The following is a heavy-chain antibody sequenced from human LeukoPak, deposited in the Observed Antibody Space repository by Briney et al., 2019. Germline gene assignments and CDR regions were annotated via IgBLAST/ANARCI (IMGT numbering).Heavy chain of an antibody. Sequence: ASVKVSCKASGYTFTSYAMNWVRQAPGQGLEWMGWINTNTGNPTYAQGLTGRFVFSLDTSVSTAYLQISSLKAEDTAVYYCVYSGYGNWFDPWGQGTLVTVSS. V-gene: IGHV7-4-1*02. J-gene: IGHJ5*02. CDR2: INTNTGNP. CDR3: VYSGYGNWFDP. D-gene: IGHD5-12*01. CDR1: GYTFTSYA.